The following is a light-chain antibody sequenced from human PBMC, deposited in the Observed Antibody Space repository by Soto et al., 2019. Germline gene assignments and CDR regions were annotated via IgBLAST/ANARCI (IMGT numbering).Light chain of an antibody. J-gene: IGKJ3*01. Sequence: VIWMTQSPSLLCAFTAHMLTFSFRMSQGISSYLAWYQQKPGKAPKLLIYAASSLQSGVPSRFSGSGSGTDFTLTISSLQTEDFATYYCQQSYSTPGFGPGTKVDIK. V-gene: IGKV1D-8*03. CDR3: QQSYSTPG. CDR1: QGISSY. CDR2: AAS.